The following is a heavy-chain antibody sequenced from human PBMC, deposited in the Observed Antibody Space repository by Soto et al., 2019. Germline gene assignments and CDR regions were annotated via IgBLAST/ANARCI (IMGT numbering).Heavy chain of an antibody. Sequence: ASVKVSCKASGYTFTSYGISWVRQAPGQGLEWMGWISAYNGNTNYAQKLQGRVTMTTDTSTSTAYMELRSLRSDDTVVYYCATTGSAYNDYYYYGMDVWGQGTTVTVSS. CDR1: GYTFTSYG. D-gene: IGHD3-10*01. CDR2: ISAYNGNT. J-gene: IGHJ6*02. V-gene: IGHV1-18*04. CDR3: ATTGSAYNDYYYYGMDV.